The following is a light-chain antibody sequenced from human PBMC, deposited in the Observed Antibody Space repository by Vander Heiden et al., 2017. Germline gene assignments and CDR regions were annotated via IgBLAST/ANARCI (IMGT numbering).Light chain of an antibody. Sequence: QSVLTQPPSVSGAPGQRVTISSTGSSANIGAGYDVHWYQQLPGTAPKLLMYGNSNRPSGVPDRFSGSKSGTSASLAITGLQAEDEADYYCQSYDSRLSGVVFGGGTKLTVL. CDR1: SANIGAGYD. V-gene: IGLV1-40*01. J-gene: IGLJ2*01. CDR2: GNS. CDR3: QSYDSRLSGVV.